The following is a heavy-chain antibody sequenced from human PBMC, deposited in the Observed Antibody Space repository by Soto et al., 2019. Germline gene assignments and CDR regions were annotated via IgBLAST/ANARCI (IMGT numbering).Heavy chain of an antibody. CDR1: GGSISSSSYY. D-gene: IGHD3-22*01. Sequence: QLQLQESGPGLVKPSETLSLTCTVSGGSISSSSYYWGWIRQPPGKGLEWIGSIYYSGSTYYNPSLKSRVTISVDTSKNQFSLKLSSVTAADTAVYYCARHEANYYEWLPSFDIWGQGTMVTVSS. J-gene: IGHJ3*02. CDR2: IYYSGST. CDR3: ARHEANYYEWLPSFDI. V-gene: IGHV4-39*01.